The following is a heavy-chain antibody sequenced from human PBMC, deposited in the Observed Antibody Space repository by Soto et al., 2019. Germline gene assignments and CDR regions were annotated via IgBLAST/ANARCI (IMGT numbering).Heavy chain of an antibody. CDR1: GFTFSSYW. Sequence: GGSLRLSCAASGFTFSSYWMSWVRQAPGKGLEWVANIKQDGSEKYYVDSVKGRFTISRDNAKNSLYLQMNSLRAEDTAVYYCARDQDYGDYFDYFDYWGQGILVTVSS. V-gene: IGHV3-7*01. D-gene: IGHD4-17*01. CDR3: ARDQDYGDYFDYFDY. CDR2: IKQDGSEK. J-gene: IGHJ4*02.